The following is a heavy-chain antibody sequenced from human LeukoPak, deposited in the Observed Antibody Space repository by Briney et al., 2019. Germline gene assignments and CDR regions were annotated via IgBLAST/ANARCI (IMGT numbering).Heavy chain of an antibody. J-gene: IGHJ6*03. CDR2: IRSKGHGGTT. D-gene: IGHD3-16*02. CDR3: TTDMITFGGVIVTDYYIDV. V-gene: IGHV3-49*04. Sequence: PGGSLRLSCTASGFTFGDYAMSWVRQAPGKGLEWVGFIRSKGHGGTTEYGASVKGRFSISRDDSKSTLYLEMNSLKTEVTAVYYCTTDMITFGGVIVTDYYIDVWGKGTTVTVSS. CDR1: GFTFGDYA.